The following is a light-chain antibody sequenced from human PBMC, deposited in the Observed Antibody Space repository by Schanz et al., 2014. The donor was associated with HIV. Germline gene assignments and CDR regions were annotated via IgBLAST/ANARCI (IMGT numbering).Light chain of an antibody. CDR1: QSVTSRY. V-gene: IGKV3-20*01. Sequence: EIVLTQSPGTLSLSPGERATLSCRASQSVTSRYFAWYQQKPGQAPRLLIYGASNKATGIPDRFSGSGSGTDFTLTISRVEPEDYAVYYCQQYGSSPWTFGQGTRVDVK. J-gene: IGKJ1*01. CDR3: QQYGSSPWT. CDR2: GAS.